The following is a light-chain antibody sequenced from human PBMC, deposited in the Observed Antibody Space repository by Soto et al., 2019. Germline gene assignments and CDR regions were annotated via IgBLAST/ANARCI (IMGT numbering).Light chain of an antibody. V-gene: IGLV6-57*03. J-gene: IGLJ2*01. Sequence: LTQPPSASGSPGQSVTISCTRSSGSIASNYVQWYQQRPGSAPTPVIYEDNERPSGVPDRFSGSIDSSSNSASLTISGLKTDDEADYYCQSYHSGNVVFGGGTKLTVL. CDR2: EDN. CDR1: SGSIASNY. CDR3: QSYHSGNVV.